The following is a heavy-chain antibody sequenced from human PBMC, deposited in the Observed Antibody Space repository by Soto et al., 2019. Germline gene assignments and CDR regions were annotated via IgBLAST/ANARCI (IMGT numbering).Heavy chain of an antibody. J-gene: IGHJ3*01. CDR1: GLTFSTYW. D-gene: IGHD2-15*01. V-gene: IGHV3-7*01. CDR2: INQDGSLK. Sequence: GGSLRLSCAASGLTFSTYWMTWVRQAPGKGLEWVANINQDGSLKYYADSAKGRFTISRDNARNSLYLQMNSLRDEDTAVYYCARNIVVDVAEVAAKPDAFDVWGQGTMVTVSS. CDR3: ARNIVVDVAEVAAKPDAFDV.